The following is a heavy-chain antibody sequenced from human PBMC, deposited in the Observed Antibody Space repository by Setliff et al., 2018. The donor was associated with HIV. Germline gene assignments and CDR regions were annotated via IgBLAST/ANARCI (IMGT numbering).Heavy chain of an antibody. J-gene: IGHJ6*02. CDR3: ARPSAANFFYSYAMDV. CDR2: INHSGSA. CDR1: GGSFSGYY. D-gene: IGHD6-13*01. Sequence: SETLSLTCAVYGGSFSGYYWTWIRQHPGKGLEWIGKINHSGSAKYNPSLQSRVAISVDISKNQFSLKLNSVTPVDTAVYYCARPSAANFFYSYAMDVWGQGSTVTVSS. V-gene: IGHV4-34*01.